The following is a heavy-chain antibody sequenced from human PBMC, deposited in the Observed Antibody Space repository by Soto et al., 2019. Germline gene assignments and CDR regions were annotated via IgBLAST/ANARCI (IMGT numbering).Heavy chain of an antibody. CDR1: GFTFSSYA. CDR3: AKEGEGGSYRYY. D-gene: IGHD1-26*01. CDR2: ISGSGGST. V-gene: IGHV3-23*01. Sequence: EVQLLESGGGLVQPGGSLSLSCAASGFTFSSYAMSWVRQAPGKGLEWVSAISGSGGSTYYADSVKGRFTISRDNSQNTLYLQMNSLRAEDTAVYYCAKEGEGGSYRYYWGQGTLVTVSS. J-gene: IGHJ4*02.